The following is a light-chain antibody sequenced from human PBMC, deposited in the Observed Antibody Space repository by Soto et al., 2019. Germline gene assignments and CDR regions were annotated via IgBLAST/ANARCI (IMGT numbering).Light chain of an antibody. CDR2: EVT. J-gene: IGLJ1*01. CDR1: SSDVGIYNY. CDR3: SSYTTSSSRV. Sequence: QSVLTQPASVSGSAGQSIAISCTGSSSDVGIYNYVSWYQQHPGKVPKLIIYEVTSRPSGVSIRFSGSKSGNTASLTIVGLQPEDEADYYCSSYTTSSSRVFGTGTKVTVL. V-gene: IGLV2-14*01.